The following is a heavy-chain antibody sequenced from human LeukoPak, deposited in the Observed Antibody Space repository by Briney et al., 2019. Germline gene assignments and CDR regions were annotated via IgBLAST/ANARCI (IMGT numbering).Heavy chain of an antibody. Sequence: PGGSLRLSCAASGFTFSSYEMNWVRQAPGKGLEWVSYISSSGSTIYCADSVKGRFTISRDNAKNSLYLRMNSLRAEDTAVYYCAELGITMIGGVWGKGTTVTISS. CDR2: ISSSGSTI. D-gene: IGHD3-10*02. V-gene: IGHV3-48*03. CDR3: AELGITMIGGV. J-gene: IGHJ6*04. CDR1: GFTFSSYE.